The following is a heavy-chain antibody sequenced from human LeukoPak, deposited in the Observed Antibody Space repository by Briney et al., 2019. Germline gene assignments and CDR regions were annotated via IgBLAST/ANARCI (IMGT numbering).Heavy chain of an antibody. V-gene: IGHV3-7*01. Sequence: PGRSLRLSCAASGFTFSSYAMHWVRQAPGKGLEWVANIKQDGSETYYVDSVKGRFTISGDNAKNSLFLQMNSLTAEDTAVYYCARKGGTRGPLNYWGQGTLVTVSS. CDR2: IKQDGSET. D-gene: IGHD2-8*01. CDR3: ARKGGTRGPLNY. J-gene: IGHJ4*02. CDR1: GFTFSSYA.